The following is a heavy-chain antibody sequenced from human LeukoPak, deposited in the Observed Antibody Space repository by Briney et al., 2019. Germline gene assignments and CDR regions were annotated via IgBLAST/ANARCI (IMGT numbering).Heavy chain of an antibody. J-gene: IGHJ5*02. Sequence: GGSLRLSCAASGFTLSSYWMHWVRQAPGKGLVWVSRINSDGSSTSYADSVKGRFTISRDNAKNTLYLQMNSLRAEDTAVYYCAREGIAVAGITWFDPWGQGTLVTVSS. V-gene: IGHV3-74*01. D-gene: IGHD6-19*01. CDR3: AREGIAVAGITWFDP. CDR2: INSDGSST. CDR1: GFTLSSYW.